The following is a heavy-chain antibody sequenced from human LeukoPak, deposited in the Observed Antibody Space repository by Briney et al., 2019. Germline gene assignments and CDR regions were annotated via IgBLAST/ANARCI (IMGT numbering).Heavy chain of an antibody. V-gene: IGHV4-38-2*02. CDR1: GGSISSGYY. CDR2: MYHSGST. Sequence: SQTLSLTCTVSGGSISSGYYWGWIRQSPGKGLEWIGSMYHSGSTYYTPSLKSRVTISVDASKNQRSLKLSSVTAAATAVYYCASWPRIWFGELPFDYWGQGTLVTVSS. CDR3: ASWPRIWFGELPFDY. J-gene: IGHJ4*02. D-gene: IGHD3-10*01.